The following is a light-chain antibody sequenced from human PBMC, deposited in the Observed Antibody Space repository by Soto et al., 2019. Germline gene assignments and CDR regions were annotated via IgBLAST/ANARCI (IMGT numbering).Light chain of an antibody. CDR2: GPS. J-gene: IGKJ1*01. V-gene: IGKV3-15*01. CDR3: QQYTIWPSWT. CDR1: QSVNSY. Sequence: EKGMTQSPATLSLSPGERATLSCRARQSVNSYSAWYQQKPGQAPRLLIYGPSTRATGIPARFSGSGSGTEFSLTISSLQSEDFAVYYCQQYTIWPSWTFGQGTKVEIK.